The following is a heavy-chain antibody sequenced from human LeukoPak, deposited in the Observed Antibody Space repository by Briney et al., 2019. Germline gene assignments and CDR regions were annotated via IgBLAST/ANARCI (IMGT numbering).Heavy chain of an antibody. V-gene: IGHV3-23*01. J-gene: IGHJ4*02. CDR1: GFTFSRFA. D-gene: IGHD1-20*01. CDR2: FSGSGGST. Sequence: GGSLRLSCAASGFTFSRFAMSWVRQAPGKGLEWVSGFSGSGGSTYYADSVKGRFTISRDNSKNTLYLQVNSLRVEDTAVYYCAKAGMTRFDYWGQGIMVTVSS. CDR3: AKAGMTRFDY.